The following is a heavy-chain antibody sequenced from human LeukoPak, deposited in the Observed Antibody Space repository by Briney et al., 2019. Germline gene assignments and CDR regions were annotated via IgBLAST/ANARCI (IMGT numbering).Heavy chain of an antibody. CDR2: INPHATNL. Sequence: HAGGSLRLSCAASGFIFSDYWMGWVRQAPGKGLEWVANINPHATNLPYADSVVGRFTISRDDSENSLYLHMSSLRPEDTAVYYCVTSWSPGAFTHWGQGTMLTVSS. J-gene: IGHJ3*01. V-gene: IGHV3-7*03. CDR3: VTSWSPGAFTH. CDR1: GFIFSDYW. D-gene: IGHD2-15*01.